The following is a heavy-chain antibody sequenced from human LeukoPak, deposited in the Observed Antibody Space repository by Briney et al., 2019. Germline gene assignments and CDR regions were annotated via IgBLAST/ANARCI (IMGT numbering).Heavy chain of an antibody. Sequence: ASVKVSCKASGYTFTSYDINWVRQATGQGLEWMGWMNPNSGNTVYAQKFQGRITMSRDTSTSTVYMELSSLRSEDTAFYYCATDHSMANTAWWFDPWGQGTLVTVSS. V-gene: IGHV1-8*01. D-gene: IGHD5-24*01. CDR3: ATDHSMANTAWWFDP. CDR1: GYTFTSYD. J-gene: IGHJ5*02. CDR2: MNPNSGNT.